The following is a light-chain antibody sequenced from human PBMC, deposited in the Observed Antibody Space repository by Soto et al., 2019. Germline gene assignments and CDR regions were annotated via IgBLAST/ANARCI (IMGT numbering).Light chain of an antibody. CDR1: QSVSSSN. V-gene: IGKV3-20*01. CDR2: GAS. CDR3: QQYGSSPSVT. Sequence: EIVLTQSPGTLSLSPGERVTLSCRASQSVSSSNLAWYQQRCGQAPRLLIYGASSRATDIPDRFSGSGSGTDFTLTISRLEPEDSAVYYCQQYGSSPSVTFGQGTRLEIQ. J-gene: IGKJ5*01.